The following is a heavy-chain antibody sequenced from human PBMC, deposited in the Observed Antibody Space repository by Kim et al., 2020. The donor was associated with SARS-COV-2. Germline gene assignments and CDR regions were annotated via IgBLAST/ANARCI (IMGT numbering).Heavy chain of an antibody. D-gene: IGHD2-15*01. CDR1: GGSFSGYY. CDR2: NNHSGST. CDR3: ARVTVAAIGY. J-gene: IGHJ4*02. Sequence: SETLSLTCAVYGGSFSGYYWSWIRQPPGKGLEWIGENNHSGSTNYNPSLKSRVTISVDTSKNQFSLKLSSVTAADTAVYYCARVTVAAIGYWGQGTLVTVSS. V-gene: IGHV4-34*01.